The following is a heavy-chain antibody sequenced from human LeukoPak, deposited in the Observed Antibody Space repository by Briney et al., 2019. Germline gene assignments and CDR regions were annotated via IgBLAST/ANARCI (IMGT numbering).Heavy chain of an antibody. D-gene: IGHD2-21*01. J-gene: IGHJ4*02. CDR2: IRYDGSNR. CDR1: GFTFSSYE. CDR3: APRVVVIAAPFDY. Sequence: PGGSLRLSCAASGFTFSSYEMNWVRQAPGKGLEWVAFIRYDGSNRYYADSVKGRFTISRDNSKNTLYLQMNGLRAEDTAVYYCAPRVVVIAAPFDYWGQGTLVTVSS. V-gene: IGHV3-30*02.